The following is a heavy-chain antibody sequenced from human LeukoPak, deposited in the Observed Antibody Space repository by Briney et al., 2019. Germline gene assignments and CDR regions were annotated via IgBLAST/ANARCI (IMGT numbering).Heavy chain of an antibody. Sequence: GGSLRLSCAASGFTFSSYAMSWVRQAPGKGLEWVSGISGRCDHTSYADSVKGRFTISRDNSKNTLYLKMNSLRAEDTAVYYCAKRPRWLQFHYWGQGTLVTVSS. CDR3: AKRPRWLQFHY. CDR1: GFTFSSYA. D-gene: IGHD5-24*01. CDR2: ISGRCDHT. V-gene: IGHV3-23*01. J-gene: IGHJ4*02.